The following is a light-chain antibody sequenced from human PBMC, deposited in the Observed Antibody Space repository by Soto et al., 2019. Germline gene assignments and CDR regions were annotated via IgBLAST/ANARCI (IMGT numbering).Light chain of an antibody. Sequence: QSALTQPPSASGSPGQSVTISCTGTSSDVGGDNYVSWYQQHPGKPPKLVIYEVTKRPSAVPDRFSGSKSGNTASLTVSGLQAEDEADYYCSSFTGASTIFGTGTKVTVL. CDR1: SSDVGGDNY. CDR3: SSFTGASTI. V-gene: IGLV2-8*01. J-gene: IGLJ1*01. CDR2: EVT.